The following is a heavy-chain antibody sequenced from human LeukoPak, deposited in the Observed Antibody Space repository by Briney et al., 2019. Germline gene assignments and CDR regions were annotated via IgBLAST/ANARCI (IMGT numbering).Heavy chain of an antibody. CDR3: AREVAAGYFDS. J-gene: IGHJ4*01. CDR1: GYTFTSYG. Sequence: ASVKVSCKASGYTFTSYGISWVRQAPGQGLEWMGWISVYNGNTNYAQKLQGRVTMTTDTSTSTAYMELRSLGSDDTAVYYCAREVAAGYFDSWGHGTLVTVSS. V-gene: IGHV1-18*04. D-gene: IGHD6-13*01. CDR2: ISVYNGNT.